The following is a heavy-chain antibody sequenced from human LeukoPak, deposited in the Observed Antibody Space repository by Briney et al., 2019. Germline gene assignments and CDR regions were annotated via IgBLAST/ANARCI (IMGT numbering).Heavy chain of an antibody. CDR2: ITLSSTTI. J-gene: IGHJ4*02. Sequence: GGSLRLSCAASGFTFSNYNMNWVRQAPGKGLEWVSYITLSSTTIYYADSVKGRFTISRDNAKNSPYLQMNSLRAEDTAVYYCAREPTYSSSWYTSCDYWGQGTLVTVSS. V-gene: IGHV3-48*01. D-gene: IGHD6-13*01. CDR3: AREPTYSSSWYTSCDY. CDR1: GFTFSNYN.